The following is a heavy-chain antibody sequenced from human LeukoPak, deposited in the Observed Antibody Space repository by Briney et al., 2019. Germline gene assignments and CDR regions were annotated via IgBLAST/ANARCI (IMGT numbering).Heavy chain of an antibody. V-gene: IGHV3-30*03. CDR1: GFTFRSYG. D-gene: IGHD3-22*01. CDR2: ISYDGSNE. J-gene: IGHJ4*02. CDR3: ARAPSGYYPYFDY. Sequence: GGSLRLSCAASGFTFRSYGMHWVRQAPGKGLEWVAVISYDGSNEYYVDSVKGRFTISRDNSKNTLYLQTDSLRAEDTAVYYCARAPSGYYPYFDYWGQGTLVTVSS.